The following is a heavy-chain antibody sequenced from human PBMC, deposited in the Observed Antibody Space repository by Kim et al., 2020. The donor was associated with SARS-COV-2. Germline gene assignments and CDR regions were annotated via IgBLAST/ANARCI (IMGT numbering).Heavy chain of an antibody. J-gene: IGHJ6*02. D-gene: IGHD1-26*01. CDR3: AGELPRDYYYYGMDV. CDR2: IYYSGST. V-gene: IGHV4-39*01. Sequence: SETLSLTCTVSGGSISSSSYYWGWIRQPPGKGLEWIGSIYYSGSTYYNPSLKSRVTISVDTSKNQFSLKLSSVTAADTAVYYCAGELPRDYYYYGMDVWGQGTPVTVSS. CDR1: GGSISSSSYY.